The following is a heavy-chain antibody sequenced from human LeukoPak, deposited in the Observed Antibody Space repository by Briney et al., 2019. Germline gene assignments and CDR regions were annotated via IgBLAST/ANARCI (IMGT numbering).Heavy chain of an antibody. Sequence: ASVKVSCKASGYTFTGYYMHWVRQAPGQGLEWMGWINPNSGGTNYAQKFQGRVTMTRDTSISTAYMELSRLRSDDTAVYYCARVYCSSTSCYGSSDYWGQGTLVTVSS. CDR2: INPNSGGT. D-gene: IGHD2-2*01. J-gene: IGHJ4*02. CDR1: GYTFTGYY. CDR3: ARVYCSSTSCYGSSDY. V-gene: IGHV1-2*02.